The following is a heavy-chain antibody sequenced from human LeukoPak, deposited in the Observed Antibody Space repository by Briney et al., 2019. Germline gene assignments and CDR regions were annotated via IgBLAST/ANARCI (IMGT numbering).Heavy chain of an antibody. J-gene: IGHJ4*02. Sequence: GMSLRLSCAASGFTFSSYGMHWVRQAPGKGLEWVAVISYDGSNKYYADSVKGRFTISRDNSKNTLYLQMNSLRAEDTAVYYCAKAASSPPETTIDYWGQGTLVTVSS. V-gene: IGHV3-30*18. CDR2: ISYDGSNK. D-gene: IGHD6-6*01. CDR3: AKAASSPPETTIDY. CDR1: GFTFSSYG.